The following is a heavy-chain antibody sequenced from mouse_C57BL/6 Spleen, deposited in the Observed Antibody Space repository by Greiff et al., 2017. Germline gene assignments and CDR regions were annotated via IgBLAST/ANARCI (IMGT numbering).Heavy chain of an antibody. CDR2: IAPSDSAT. D-gene: IGHD1-1*01. CDR3: ARMDYYGRSSRDY. CDR1: GYNFTSYW. V-gene: IGHV1-52*01. Sequence: QVQLQQPGAELVRPGSSVKLSCKASGYNFTSYWMHWVKQRPIQGLEWIGNIAPSDSATPYNQTFKDKATLTVDKSSRTAYMQLSSLTSEDSAVYYCARMDYYGRSSRDYWGQGTTLTVSS. J-gene: IGHJ2*01.